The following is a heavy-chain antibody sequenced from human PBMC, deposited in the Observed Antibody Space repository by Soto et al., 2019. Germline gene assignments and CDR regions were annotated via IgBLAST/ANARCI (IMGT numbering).Heavy chain of an antibody. D-gene: IGHD3-10*01. Sequence: SETLSLTCAVYGGSFSGYYWTWIRQPPGTGLEWIGEINHSGSTNYNPSLKSRVTISVDRSKNQFSLKLTSVTAADTAVYYCARHGTMVRGVITPYYYYGMDVWGQGTTVTVS. V-gene: IGHV4-34*01. J-gene: IGHJ6*02. CDR1: GGSFSGYY. CDR2: INHSGST. CDR3: ARHGTMVRGVITPYYYYGMDV.